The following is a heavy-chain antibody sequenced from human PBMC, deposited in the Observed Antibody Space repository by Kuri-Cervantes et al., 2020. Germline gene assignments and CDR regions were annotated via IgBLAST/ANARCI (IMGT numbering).Heavy chain of an antibody. V-gene: IGHV1-2*02. CDR2: INPNSGST. D-gene: IGHD5-12*01. J-gene: IGHJ4*02. CDR1: GYTFTGYY. Sequence: ASVKVSCKASGYTFTGYYMHWVRQAPGQGLEWMGWINPNSGSTNYAQKFQGRVTMTRDTSISTAYMELSRLRSDDTAVYYCARDREYGGYDWHSFDYWGQGTLVTVSS. CDR3: ARDREYGGYDWHSFDY.